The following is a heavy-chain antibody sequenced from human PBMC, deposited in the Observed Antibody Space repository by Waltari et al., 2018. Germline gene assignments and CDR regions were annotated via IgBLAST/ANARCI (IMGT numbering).Heavy chain of an antibody. J-gene: IGHJ4*02. CDR2: IRSKPNNYAT. CDR3: TGGAVTGTDF. V-gene: IGHV3-73*01. D-gene: IGHD6-13*01. Sequence: EGQVVESGGGWVQPGGSLKLPCATSATPSGGPTIHWVRQTSGKGLEWICRIRSKPNNYATRYTASVEGRFTISRDDSENTAYLQMSSLMTEDTAVYYCTGGAVTGTDFWGQGTLVTVSS. CDR1: ATPSGGPT.